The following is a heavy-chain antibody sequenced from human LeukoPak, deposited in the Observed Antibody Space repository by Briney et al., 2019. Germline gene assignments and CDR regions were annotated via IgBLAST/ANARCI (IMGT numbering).Heavy chain of an antibody. V-gene: IGHV4-39*07. J-gene: IGHJ2*01. CDR3: AGGDYLWYFDL. CDR1: GGSISTSNYY. Sequence: SETLSLTCTVSGGSISTSNYYWGWIRQPPGKGLEWIGSIYYSGSTYYNPSLKSRVTISVDTSKNQFSLKLSSVTAADTAVYYCAGGDYLWYFDLWGRGTLVTVSS. CDR2: IYYSGST. D-gene: IGHD4-17*01.